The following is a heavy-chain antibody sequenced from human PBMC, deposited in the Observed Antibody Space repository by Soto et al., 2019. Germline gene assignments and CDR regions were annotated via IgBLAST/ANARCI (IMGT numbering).Heavy chain of an antibody. CDR1: GFTFSDYY. CDR3: ARVRGYYDSSGFDY. CDR2: ISGGGGSTI. Sequence: GSLRLSCAASGFTFSDYYMTWVRQAPGKGLEWVSYISGGGGSTIQYADSVKGRFTISRDNAKNSLYLQMNSLRVADTAVYYCARVRGYYDSSGFDYWGQGTPVTVS. D-gene: IGHD3-22*01. J-gene: IGHJ4*02. V-gene: IGHV3-11*01.